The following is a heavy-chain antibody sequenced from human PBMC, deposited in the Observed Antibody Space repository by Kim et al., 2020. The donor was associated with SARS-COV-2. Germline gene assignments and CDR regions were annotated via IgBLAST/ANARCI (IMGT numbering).Heavy chain of an antibody. CDR2: IIPILGIA. J-gene: IGHJ6*03. D-gene: IGHD2-2*03. Sequence: SVKVSCKASGGTFSSYAISWVRQAPGQGLERMGRIIPILGIANYAQKFQGRVTITADKSTSTAYMELSSLRSEDTAVYYCARGGYCSSTSCLLGYYYYMDVWGKGTTVTVSS. CDR3: ARGGYCSSTSCLLGYYYYMDV. V-gene: IGHV1-69*04. CDR1: GGTFSSYA.